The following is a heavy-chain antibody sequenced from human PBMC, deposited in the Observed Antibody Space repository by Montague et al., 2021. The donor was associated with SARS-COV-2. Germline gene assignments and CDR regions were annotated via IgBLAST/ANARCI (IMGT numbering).Heavy chain of an antibody. CDR1: GASISSANDY. V-gene: IGHV4-61*09. CDR3: ARDRRGMGMAGRAYYYYYMDV. Sequence: TLSLTCSVSGASISSANDYWTWIRQPAGKGLEWIGHISTSGSSSYNPSLKSRVTIILDTSKQQFSLKLTSVTAADTAVYYCARDRRGMGMAGRAYYYYYMDVWGKGTTVTVSS. CDR2: ISTSGSS. D-gene: IGHD6-19*01. J-gene: IGHJ6*03.